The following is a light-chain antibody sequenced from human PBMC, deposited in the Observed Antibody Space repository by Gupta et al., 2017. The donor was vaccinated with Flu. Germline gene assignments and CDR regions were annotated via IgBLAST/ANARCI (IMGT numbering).Light chain of an antibody. CDR2: AAS. Sequence: DIQLTQSPSFLSASVGDRVTITCRASQGISSYLAWYQQKPGKAPKLLIYAASTVQSGVPSRFSGSGSGTEFTLTISSRQPEDFATYYCQHRNSYPNTFGHGTKVDIK. CDR1: QGISSY. J-gene: IGKJ3*01. V-gene: IGKV1-9*01. CDR3: QHRNSYPNT.